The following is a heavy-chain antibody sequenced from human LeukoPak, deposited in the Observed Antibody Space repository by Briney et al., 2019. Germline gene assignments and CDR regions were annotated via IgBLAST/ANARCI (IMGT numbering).Heavy chain of an antibody. D-gene: IGHD5-12*01. Sequence: GGSLRLSCAASGFTFSSYWMHWVRQAPGKGLVWVSRINSDGSSTSYADSVKGRFTISRDNAKNTLYLQMNSLRAEDTAVYYCARFVGSYYYGMDVWGQGTTVTVSS. CDR2: INSDGSST. J-gene: IGHJ6*02. V-gene: IGHV3-74*01. CDR3: ARFVGSYYYGMDV. CDR1: GFTFSSYW.